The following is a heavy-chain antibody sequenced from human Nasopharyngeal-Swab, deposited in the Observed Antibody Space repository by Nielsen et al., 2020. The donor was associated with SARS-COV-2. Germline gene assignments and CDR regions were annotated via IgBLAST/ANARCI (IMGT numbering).Heavy chain of an antibody. V-gene: IGHV6-1*01. J-gene: IGHJ4*02. D-gene: IGHD3-10*02. CDR3: ARDVRVGGWKPFEY. CDR1: GDSVSSKSAA. CDR2: TYSRSKWYY. Sequence: SQTLSLTCAISGDSVSSKSAAWNWLRQSPSRGLEWLGRTYSRSKWYYDYAVSVKSRITINPDTSKNQFSLQLNSVTPEDTAVYYCARDVRVGGWKPFEYWGQGTPVTVSS.